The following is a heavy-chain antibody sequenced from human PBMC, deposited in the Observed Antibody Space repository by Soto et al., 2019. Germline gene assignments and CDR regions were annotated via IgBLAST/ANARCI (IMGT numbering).Heavy chain of an antibody. CDR2: ISTSGSPL. D-gene: IGHD5-12*01. CDR3: ARLYLAATITSLDY. Sequence: VGSLRLSCTASGFTFSDHHMSWIRQAPGKGLEWVAYISTSGSPLYYADSVKGRFTISRDNAENSLYLQMNSLRAEDTAVYYCARLYLAATITSLDYWGQGTLVTVSS. CDR1: GFTFSDHH. V-gene: IGHV3-11*04. J-gene: IGHJ4*02.